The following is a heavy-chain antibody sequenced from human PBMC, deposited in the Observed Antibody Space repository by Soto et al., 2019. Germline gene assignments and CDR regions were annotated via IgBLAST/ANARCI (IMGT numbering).Heavy chain of an antibody. J-gene: IGHJ5*02. Sequence: ASVKVSCKASGYTFTGYYMHWVRQAPGQGLEWMGWINPNSGGRNYAQKFQGWVTMTRDTSISTAYMELSRLRSDDTAVYYCARGVAYCGGECFPPLHNWSAPWGQGTMVTVPS. D-gene: IGHD2-21*01. CDR2: INPNSGGR. V-gene: IGHV1-2*04. CDR1: GYTFTGYY. CDR3: ARGVAYCGGECFPPLHNWSAP.